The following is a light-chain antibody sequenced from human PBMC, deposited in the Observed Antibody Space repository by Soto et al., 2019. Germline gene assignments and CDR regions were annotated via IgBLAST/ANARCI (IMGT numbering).Light chain of an antibody. CDR1: VTDVGGYNY. CDR2: EVS. J-gene: IGLJ1*01. Sequence: QSVLTQPASVSGSPGQSITISCAGTVTDVGGYNYVSWYQQHPGRAPELMISEVSNRPSGVSTRFSGSKSGNTASLTISGLQAEDEADYYCSSYTSSRTFVFGAGTKVTVL. V-gene: IGLV2-14*01. CDR3: SSYTSSRTFV.